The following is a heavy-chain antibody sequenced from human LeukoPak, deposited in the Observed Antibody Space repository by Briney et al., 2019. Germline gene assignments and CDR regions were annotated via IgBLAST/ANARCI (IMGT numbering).Heavy chain of an antibody. V-gene: IGHV1-69*06. Sequence: SVKVSCKASGGTFSSYAISWVRQAPGQGLEWMGGIIPIFGTANYAQKFQGRVTITADKSTSTAYMELSSLRSEDTAVYYCARDSEAAAGFDYWGQGTLVTVSS. CDR1: GGTFSSYA. CDR2: IIPIFGTA. J-gene: IGHJ4*02. CDR3: ARDSEAAAGFDY. D-gene: IGHD6-13*01.